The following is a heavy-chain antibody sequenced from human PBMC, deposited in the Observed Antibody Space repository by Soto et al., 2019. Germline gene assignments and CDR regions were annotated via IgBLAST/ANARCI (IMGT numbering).Heavy chain of an antibody. CDR3: AKGSYDSSGYYLNWFDP. D-gene: IGHD3-22*01. CDR1: GFTFSNYA. J-gene: IGHJ5*02. V-gene: IGHV3-30*18. CDR2: ISYDGRNK. Sequence: QVQLVESGGGVVQPGRSLRLSCAASGFTFSNYAMHWVRQAPGKGPEWVTAISYDGRNKYYADSVKGRFTISRDNSKNTLYLQMNSLRAEDTAVYYCAKGSYDSSGYYLNWFDPWGQGTLFTVSS.